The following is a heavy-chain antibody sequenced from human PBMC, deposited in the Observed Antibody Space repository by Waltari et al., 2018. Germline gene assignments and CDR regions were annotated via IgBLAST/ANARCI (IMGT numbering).Heavy chain of an antibody. CDR1: GYTFTSYG. Sequence: QVQLVQSGAEVKKPGASVKVSCKASGYTFTSYGISWVRQAPGQGLEWMGWISAYNGNTNYAQKLQGRVTMTTDTSTSTAYMELRSLRSDDTAVYYCARDYYDYIWGSYRLHYYYYYMDVWGKGTTVTVSS. V-gene: IGHV1-18*01. D-gene: IGHD3-16*02. J-gene: IGHJ6*03. CDR3: ARDYYDYIWGSYRLHYYYYYMDV. CDR2: ISAYNGNT.